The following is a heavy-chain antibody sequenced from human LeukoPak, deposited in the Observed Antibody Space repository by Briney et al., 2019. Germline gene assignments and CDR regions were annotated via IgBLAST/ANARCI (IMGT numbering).Heavy chain of an antibody. CDR3: AQGGSPGAFDY. J-gene: IGHJ4*02. CDR1: GFTFSSYW. CDR2: INGDGSST. Sequence: GGSLRLSCAASGFTFSSYWMHWVRQAPGKGLVWVSRINGDGSSTKYADSVKGRFTISRDNAKNTLYLQMNSLRAEDMAVYYCAQGGSPGAFDYWGQGTLDTVSS. V-gene: IGHV3-74*01. D-gene: IGHD1-26*01.